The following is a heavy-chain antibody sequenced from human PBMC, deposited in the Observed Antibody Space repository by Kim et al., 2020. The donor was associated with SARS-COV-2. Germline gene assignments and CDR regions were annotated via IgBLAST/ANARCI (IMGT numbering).Heavy chain of an antibody. D-gene: IGHD1-7*01. CDR3: ARIRGTGTTRSQSYHYYMDV. CDR2: IDWDDDK. Sequence: SGPTLVNPTQTLTLTYTFSGFSLFTRGMCVSWIRQPPGKALEWLARIDWDDDKYYNTSLKTRLTISKDTSKNQVVLTMTNMDPVDTATYYCARIRGTGTTRSQSYHYYMDVWGKGTTVTVSS. J-gene: IGHJ6*03. V-gene: IGHV2-70*11. CDR1: GFSLFTRGMC.